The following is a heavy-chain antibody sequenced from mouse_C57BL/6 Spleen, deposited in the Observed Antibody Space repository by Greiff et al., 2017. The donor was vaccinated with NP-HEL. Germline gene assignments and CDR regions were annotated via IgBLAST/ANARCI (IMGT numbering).Heavy chain of an antibody. J-gene: IGHJ3*01. CDR1: GYTFTSYW. Sequence: QVQLQQPGAELVRPGSSVKLSYKASGYTFTSYWMDWVKQRPGQGLEWIGNIYPSDTETHYNQKFKDKATLTVDKSSSTAYMQLSSLTSEDSAVYYCARWDSNLFAYWGQGTLVTVSA. V-gene: IGHV1-61*01. CDR2: IYPSDTET. D-gene: IGHD2-5*01. CDR3: ARWDSNLFAY.